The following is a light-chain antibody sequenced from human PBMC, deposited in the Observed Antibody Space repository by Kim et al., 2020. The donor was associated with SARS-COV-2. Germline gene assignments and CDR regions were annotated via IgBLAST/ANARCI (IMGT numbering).Light chain of an antibody. Sequence: TATLTCTGNSNIVGNQGAAWLQQHQGHPPKLLSYRNNNRPSGISERFSASRSGNTASLTITGLQPEDEADYYCSALDSSLSAQYVFGTGTKVTVL. V-gene: IGLV10-54*02. CDR3: SALDSSLSAQYV. J-gene: IGLJ1*01. CDR2: RNN. CDR1: SNIVGNQG.